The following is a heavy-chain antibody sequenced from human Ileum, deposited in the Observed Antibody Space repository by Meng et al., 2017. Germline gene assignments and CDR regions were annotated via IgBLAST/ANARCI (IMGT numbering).Heavy chain of an antibody. Sequence: QLQLQVSGPGLLEPSETLSLTCVVSSGSLTSSGSYWGWVRQSPGKGLEWIATIYDRGTTYYNPSLKSRVTISIDTSKSQVSLEMASVVAADSGLFYCARGTDYGDSYYFDFWGPGFLVTVSS. CDR2: IYDRGTT. D-gene: IGHD4-17*01. V-gene: IGHV4-39*02. CDR3: ARGTDYGDSYYFDF. CDR1: SGSLTSSGSY. J-gene: IGHJ4*01.